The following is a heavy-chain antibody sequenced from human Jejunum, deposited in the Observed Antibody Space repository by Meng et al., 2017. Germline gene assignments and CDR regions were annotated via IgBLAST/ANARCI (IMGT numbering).Heavy chain of an antibody. Sequence: VRLQASVPGLVKPSGTLSLTCAGSGGSITSTKWWSWVRQTPGKGLEWIWEVFHSGTPNYNPSLMSRLNMSVDKSKNQFSLNLTSVTAADTAVYYCASRPVGIRTYYFDCWGQGTLVTVSS. CDR2: VFHSGTP. D-gene: IGHD2-21*01. CDR1: GGSITSTKW. J-gene: IGHJ4*02. CDR3: ASRPVGIRTYYFDC. V-gene: IGHV4-4*02.